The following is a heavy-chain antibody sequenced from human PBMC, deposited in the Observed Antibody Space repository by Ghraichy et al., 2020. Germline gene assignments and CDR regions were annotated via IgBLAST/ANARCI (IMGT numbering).Heavy chain of an antibody. J-gene: IGHJ3*02. CDR2: ISYDGSNK. Sequence: GGSLRLSCAASGFTFSSYAMHWVRQAPGKGLEWVAVISYDGSNKYYADSVKGRFTISRDNSKSTLYLQMNSLRAEDTAVYYCARARGGDFWSGRGNDAFDIWGQGTMVTVSS. V-gene: IGHV3-30*04. CDR3: ARARGGDFWSGRGNDAFDI. D-gene: IGHD3-3*01. CDR1: GFTFSSYA.